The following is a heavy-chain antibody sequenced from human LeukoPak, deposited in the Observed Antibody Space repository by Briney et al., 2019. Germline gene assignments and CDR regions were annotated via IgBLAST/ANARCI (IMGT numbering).Heavy chain of an antibody. Sequence: LGGSLRLSCAASGFTVSSNYMSWVRQAPGKGLEWVSVIYSGGSTYYADSVKGRFTISRDNSKNSVYLQMNSLRAEDTALYYCARRAYCSATTCYYYMDVWGTGTTVTVSS. CDR1: GFTVSSNY. J-gene: IGHJ6*03. D-gene: IGHD2-2*01. CDR3: ARRAYCSATTCYYYMDV. V-gene: IGHV3-53*01. CDR2: IYSGGST.